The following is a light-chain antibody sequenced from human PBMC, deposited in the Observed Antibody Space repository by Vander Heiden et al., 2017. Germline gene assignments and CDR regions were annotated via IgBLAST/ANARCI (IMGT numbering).Light chain of an antibody. J-gene: IGLJ2*01. Sequence: SVLTQPPSVSGAPGPRVPISCAWSSSNIGAGSDVHWYQHLPGTAPQLLILGNTNRPSGVPDRFSGSKSGTSASLAITGLQAEDEADYYCQSYDSSLSSVIFGGGTKLTVL. CDR3: QSYDSSLSSVI. CDR1: SSNIGAGSD. CDR2: GNT. V-gene: IGLV1-40*01.